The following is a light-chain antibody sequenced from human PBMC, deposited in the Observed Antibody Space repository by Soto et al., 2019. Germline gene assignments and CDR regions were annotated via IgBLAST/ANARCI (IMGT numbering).Light chain of an antibody. J-gene: IGKJ1*01. CDR1: QSVSTNY. Sequence: EIVLTQSPGTLSLSPGERATLSCRASQSVSTNYLAWYQRKPGQAPRRLIYGASSRATGIRDRFSGSGSGTDFTLTITRLEPEDFAVYYCQQYGSSPPTFGQGTKVEIK. CDR2: GAS. CDR3: QQYGSSPPT. V-gene: IGKV3-20*01.